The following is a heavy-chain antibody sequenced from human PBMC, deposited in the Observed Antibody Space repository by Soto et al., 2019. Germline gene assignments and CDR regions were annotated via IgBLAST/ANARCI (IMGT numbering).Heavy chain of an antibody. V-gene: IGHV4-31*03. CDR3: ERDRSPGRAFY. D-gene: IGHD1-26*01. CDR2: IYYSGST. Sequence: QVQLQESGPGLVKPSQTLSLTCNVSGTSISSGGYYWSWIRQLPGKDLEWSGYIYYSGSTLYNPSLKSRITISVDTSKNQFSLNLLSVTAADTAGYYCERDRSPGRAFYWGQGILVTVSS. CDR1: GTSISSGGYY. J-gene: IGHJ4*02.